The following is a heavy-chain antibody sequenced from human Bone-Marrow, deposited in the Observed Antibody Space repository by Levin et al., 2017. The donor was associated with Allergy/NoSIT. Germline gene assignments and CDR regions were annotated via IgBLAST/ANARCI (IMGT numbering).Heavy chain of an antibody. Sequence: PGESLKISCKASGYTLSDYYIHWVRQAPGQGLEWMGWIDPKSGGTKYAQKFQGRVTMTWGVSTAYMELMSLRSDDTAVYYCARPTVPGIAAEIFDLWGQGALVTVSS. CDR3: ARPTVPGIAAEIFDL. D-gene: IGHD6-13*01. V-gene: IGHV1-2*02. J-gene: IGHJ4*02. CDR1: GYTLSDYY. CDR2: IDPKSGGT.